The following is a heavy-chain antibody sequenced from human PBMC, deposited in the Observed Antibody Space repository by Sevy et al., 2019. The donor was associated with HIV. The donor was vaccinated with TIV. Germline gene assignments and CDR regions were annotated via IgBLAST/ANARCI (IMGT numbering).Heavy chain of an antibody. J-gene: IGHJ6*02. CDR3: AKNRPPGGSLFSRHGMDV. CDR2: ISSDGSYR. V-gene: IGHV3-30*18. D-gene: IGHD3-16*01. CDR1: GFTFSDYS. Sequence: GGSLRLSCAASGFTFSDYSLNWVRQAPGKGLEWVAIISSDGSYRYYADSVRGRFSMSRDNSKNTMYLQISGLLIEDTAVYYCAKNRPPGGSLFSRHGMDVWGRGTTVTVSS.